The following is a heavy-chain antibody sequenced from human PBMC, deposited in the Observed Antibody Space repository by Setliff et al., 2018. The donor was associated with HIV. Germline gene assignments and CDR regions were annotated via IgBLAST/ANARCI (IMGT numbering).Heavy chain of an antibody. CDR3: ARQGYYYYYGMDV. CDR2: IYPGDSDT. V-gene: IGHV5-51*01. Sequence: PGESLKISCKGSGYTFTSYWIGWVRQMPGKGLEWMGIIYPGDSDTRYSPSFQGRVTISADKSINTAYLQWSSLQASDTAMYYCARQGYYYYYGMDVWGQGTTVTVSS. CDR1: GYTFTSYW. J-gene: IGHJ6*02.